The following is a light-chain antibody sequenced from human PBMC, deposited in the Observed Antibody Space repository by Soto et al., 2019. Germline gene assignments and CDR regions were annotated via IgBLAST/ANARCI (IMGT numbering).Light chain of an antibody. CDR2: DAS. Sequence: EIVLTQSPATLSSFPGDRVTLSCRASQYINTRLAWYQHRPGQSPRLLIYDASNRATGIPARFSGSGSGTDFTLTISSLEPEDFAVYYCQQRSNWRATFGPGTKVDIK. CDR1: QYINTR. V-gene: IGKV3-11*01. J-gene: IGKJ3*01. CDR3: QQRSNWRAT.